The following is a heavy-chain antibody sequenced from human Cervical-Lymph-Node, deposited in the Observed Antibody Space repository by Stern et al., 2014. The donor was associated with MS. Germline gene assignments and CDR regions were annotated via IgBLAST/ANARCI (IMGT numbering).Heavy chain of an antibody. CDR1: GYTFTSYW. V-gene: IGHV5-51*01. CDR3: ARQRYFDY. CDR2: IFPGGSNI. Sequence: EVQLEEPGPEVKRPGESLKISCQASGYTFTSYWIGWVRQMPGKGLEWIAIIFPGGSNIRFIPTCQGQGTISADKASSTAYLQWNNLKASDTAIYYCARQRYFDYWGQGTLVTVSS. J-gene: IGHJ4*02.